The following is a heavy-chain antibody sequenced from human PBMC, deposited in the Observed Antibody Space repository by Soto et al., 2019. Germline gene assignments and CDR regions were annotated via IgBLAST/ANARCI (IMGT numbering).Heavy chain of an antibody. J-gene: IGHJ6*02. V-gene: IGHV2-5*02. Sequence: QITLKESGPTLVKPTQTLTLTCTFSGFSLSTSGVGVGWIRQPPGKALEWLALIYWDDDKRYSPSLKSRLTIHKDTHKNQVVLTMTNMDPVDTATYYCAHSYSYGNYYYYGMDVWGQGTTVTVSS. CDR1: GFSLSTSGVG. CDR2: IYWDDDK. D-gene: IGHD5-18*01. CDR3: AHSYSYGNYYYYGMDV.